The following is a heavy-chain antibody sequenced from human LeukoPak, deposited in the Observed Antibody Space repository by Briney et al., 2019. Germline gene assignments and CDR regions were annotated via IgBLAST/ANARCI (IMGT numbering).Heavy chain of an antibody. J-gene: IGHJ3*02. V-gene: IGHV3-30-3*01. D-gene: IGHD5-24*01. CDR2: ISYDGSNK. Sequence: PGRSLRLSCAASGFTFSSYAMHWVRQAPGKGLEWVAVISYDGSNKYYADSVKGRFTISRDNSKNTLYLQMNSLRAEDTAVYYCARDQSAGDGYNYWNAFDIWGQGTMVTVSS. CDR1: GFTFSSYA. CDR3: ARDQSAGDGYNYWNAFDI.